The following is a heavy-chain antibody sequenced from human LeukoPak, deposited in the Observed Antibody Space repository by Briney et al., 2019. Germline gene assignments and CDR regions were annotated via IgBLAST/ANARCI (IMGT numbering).Heavy chain of an antibody. CDR2: VNPYSGNT. Sequence: ASVKVSRKASGYTFPNYDINWVRQATGQGREWMGYVNPYSGNTIYAQKFQGRVTMTWNTSINTAYMELSSLTSEDTAVYYCAREPRRFGDWGQGTLVTVSS. V-gene: IGHV1-8*01. CDR1: GYTFPNYD. CDR3: AREPRRFGD. J-gene: IGHJ4*02. D-gene: IGHD3-10*01.